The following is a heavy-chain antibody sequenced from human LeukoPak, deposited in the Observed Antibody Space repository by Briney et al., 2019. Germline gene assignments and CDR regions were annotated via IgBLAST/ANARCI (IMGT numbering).Heavy chain of an antibody. CDR1: GFTFTSYS. D-gene: IGHD3-10*01. CDR2: INHSGST. V-gene: IGHV4-34*01. CDR3: ARVAAYYYGSGRPDY. Sequence: GSLRLSCAASGFTFTSYSMNWVRQAPGKGLEWIGEINHSGSTNYNPSLKSRVTISVDTSKNQFSLKLSSVTAADTAVYYCARVAAYYYGSGRPDYWGQGTLVTVSS. J-gene: IGHJ4*02.